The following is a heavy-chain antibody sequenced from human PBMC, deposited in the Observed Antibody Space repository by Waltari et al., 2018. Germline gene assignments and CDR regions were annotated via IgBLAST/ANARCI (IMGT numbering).Heavy chain of an antibody. V-gene: IGHV3-23*01. Sequence: EVQLLESGGGLVQPGGSLRLSCAASGFTFSSYAMRWVRQAPGKGLEWVSAISGSGGSTYYADSVKGRFTISRDNSKNTLYLQMNSLRAEDTAVYYCAKDRALRENYFDYWGQGTLVTVSS. CDR2: ISGSGGST. CDR3: AKDRALRENYFDY. CDR1: GFTFSSYA. J-gene: IGHJ4*02. D-gene: IGHD1-26*01.